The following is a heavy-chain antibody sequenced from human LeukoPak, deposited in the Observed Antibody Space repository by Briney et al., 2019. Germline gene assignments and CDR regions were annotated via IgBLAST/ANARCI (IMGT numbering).Heavy chain of an antibody. Sequence: ASVKVSCKASGYTFTSYGFTWVRQAPGQGLEWMGWISGYNGNTNYAQKLQGRVTMTTDTSTSTAYMELTSLRSGDTAVYYCAMGETVTTPPRDYWGQGTLVTVSS. CDR3: AMGETVTTPPRDY. CDR1: GYTFTSYG. J-gene: IGHJ4*02. V-gene: IGHV1-18*01. CDR2: ISGYNGNT. D-gene: IGHD4-17*01.